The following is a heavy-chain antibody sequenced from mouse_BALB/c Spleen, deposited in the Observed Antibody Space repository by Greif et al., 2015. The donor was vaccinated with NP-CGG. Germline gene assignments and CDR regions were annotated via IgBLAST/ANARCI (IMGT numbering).Heavy chain of an antibody. CDR2: IDPANGNT. J-gene: IGHJ4*01. Sequence: SGAELVKPGASVKLSCTASGFNIKDTYMHWVKQRPEQGLEWIGRIDPANGNTKYDPKFQGKATITADTSSNTAYLQLSSLTSEDTAVYYCARKKLSPYAMDYWGQGTSVTVSS. CDR1: GFNIKDTY. CDR3: ARKKLSPYAMDY. V-gene: IGHV14-3*02.